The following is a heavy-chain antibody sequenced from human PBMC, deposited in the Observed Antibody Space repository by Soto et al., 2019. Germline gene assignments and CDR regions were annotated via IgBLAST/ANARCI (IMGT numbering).Heavy chain of an antibody. D-gene: IGHD6-19*01. V-gene: IGHV4-34*01. Sequence: ETLSLTCAVYGGSFSGYYWSWIRQPPGKGLEWIGEINHSGSTNYNPSLKSRVTISVDTSKNRFSLKLSSVTAADTAVYYCARAGRQWLVPGADAFDIWGQGTMVTVSS. J-gene: IGHJ3*02. CDR2: INHSGST. CDR3: ARAGRQWLVPGADAFDI. CDR1: GGSFSGYY.